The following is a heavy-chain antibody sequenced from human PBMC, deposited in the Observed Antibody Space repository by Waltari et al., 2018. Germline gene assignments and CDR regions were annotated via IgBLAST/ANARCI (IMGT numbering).Heavy chain of an antibody. V-gene: IGHV4-59*01. CDR2: IYYSGST. D-gene: IGHD6-19*01. CDR1: GGSISSYY. Sequence: QVQLQESGPGLVKPSETLSLTCTVSGGSISSYYWSWIRQPPGKGLEWIGYIYYSGSTNYNPSLKSRVTISVDTSKNQFSLKLSSVTAADTAVYYCARATTEYSSGVYFDYWGQGTLVTVSS. J-gene: IGHJ4*02. CDR3: ARATTEYSSGVYFDY.